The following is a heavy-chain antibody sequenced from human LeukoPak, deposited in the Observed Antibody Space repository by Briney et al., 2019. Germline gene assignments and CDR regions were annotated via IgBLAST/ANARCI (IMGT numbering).Heavy chain of an antibody. Sequence: SETLSLTCTVSDDSISDYYRGWIRQPPGKGLEWIGYFHNSGTSTYNPSLKSRVTMSVDTSKNQFSLKLSSVTAADTAVYYCARGYQLPGEDWFDPWGQGTLVTVSS. D-gene: IGHD2-2*01. J-gene: IGHJ5*02. V-gene: IGHV4-59*12. CDR3: ARGYQLPGEDWFDP. CDR1: DDSISDYY. CDR2: FHNSGTS.